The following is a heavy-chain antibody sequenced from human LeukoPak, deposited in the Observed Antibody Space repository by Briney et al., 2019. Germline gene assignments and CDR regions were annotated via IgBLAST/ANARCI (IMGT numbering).Heavy chain of an antibody. CDR1: GGSISSYY. CDR2: IYYGGST. CDR3: AREEWLQRYDY. D-gene: IGHD5-24*01. V-gene: IGHV4-59*01. Sequence: SETLSLTCTVSGGSISSYYWSWIRQPPGKGLEWIGYIYYGGSTNYNPSLKSRVTISVDTSKNQFSLKLSSVTAADTAVYYCAREEWLQRYDYWGQGTLVTVSS. J-gene: IGHJ4*02.